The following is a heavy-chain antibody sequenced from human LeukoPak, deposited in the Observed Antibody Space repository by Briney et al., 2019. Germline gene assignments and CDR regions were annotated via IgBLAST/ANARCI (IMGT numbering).Heavy chain of an antibody. CDR2: ISSSGSTI. CDR3: ARDYYDASHFDI. CDR1: GFTFSDYY. J-gene: IGHJ3*02. Sequence: GGLRLSCAASGFTFSDYYMSWIRQAPGKGLEWVSYISSSGSTIYYADSVKGRFTISRDNAKSSLYLQMNSLRAEDTAVYYCARDYYDASHFDIWGQGTMVTVSS. V-gene: IGHV3-11*01. D-gene: IGHD3-22*01.